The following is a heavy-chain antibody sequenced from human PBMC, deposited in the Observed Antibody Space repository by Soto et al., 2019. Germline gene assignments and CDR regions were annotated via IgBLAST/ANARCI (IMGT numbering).Heavy chain of an antibody. V-gene: IGHV4-34*01. CDR3: ARLDILTGQTEL. CDR2: INHSGST. CDR1: GGSFSGYY. Sequence: SETLSLTCAVYGGSFSGYYWSWIRQPPGKGLEWIGEINHSGSTNYNPSLKSRVTISVDTSKNQFSLKLSSVTAADTAVYYCARLDILTGQTELWGQGTLVTVSS. D-gene: IGHD3-9*01. J-gene: IGHJ4*02.